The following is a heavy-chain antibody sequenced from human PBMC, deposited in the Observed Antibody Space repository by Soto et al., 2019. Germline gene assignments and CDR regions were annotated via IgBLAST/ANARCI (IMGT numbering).Heavy chain of an antibody. CDR3: ASSRPQDNDFWSGYYYFDY. CDR2: IYHSGST. Sequence: PSETLSLTCTVSGGSISSYYWSWIRQPPGKGLEWIGEIYHSGSTNYNPSLKSRVTISADKSKNQVSLKLSSVTAADTAVYYCASSRPQDNDFWSGYYYFDYWGQGTLVTVSS. J-gene: IGHJ4*02. V-gene: IGHV4-59*12. CDR1: GGSISSYY. D-gene: IGHD3-3*01.